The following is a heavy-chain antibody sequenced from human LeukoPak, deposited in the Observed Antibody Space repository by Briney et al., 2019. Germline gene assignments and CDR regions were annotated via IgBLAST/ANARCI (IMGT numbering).Heavy chain of an antibody. CDR2: TNSDGSST. Sequence: GGSLRLSCAASGFTFSTYWMHRVRQAPGKGLVWVSRTNSDGSSTSYADSVKGRFTISRDNAKNTLYLQMNSLRAEDTAVYYCIRDYPYGDYPGYFDYWGQGTLVTVSS. D-gene: IGHD4-17*01. V-gene: IGHV3-74*01. J-gene: IGHJ4*02. CDR3: IRDYPYGDYPGYFDY. CDR1: GFTFSTYW.